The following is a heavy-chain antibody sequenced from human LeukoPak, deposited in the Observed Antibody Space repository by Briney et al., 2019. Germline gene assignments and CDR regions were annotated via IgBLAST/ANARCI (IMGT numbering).Heavy chain of an antibody. CDR3: ARDPGLQLLPNWFDP. Sequence: PGGSLRLSCAASGYTFSSYSMNWVRQAPGKGLEWVSSISSSSNYIHSADSVRGRFTISRDNAKNSLYLQMNSLRAEDTAVYYCARDPGLQLLPNWFDPWGQGTLVTVSS. D-gene: IGHD2-15*01. J-gene: IGHJ5*02. CDR2: ISSSSNYI. CDR1: GYTFSSYS. V-gene: IGHV3-21*01.